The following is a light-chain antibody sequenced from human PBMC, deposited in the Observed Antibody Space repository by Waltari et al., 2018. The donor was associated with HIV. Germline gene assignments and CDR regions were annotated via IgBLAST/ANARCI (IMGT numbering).Light chain of an antibody. CDR1: SSDVGAYDY. Sequence: QSALTQPASVSASPGQSITISCTGTSSDVGAYDYVSWYQYHPGKAPKLMISEVSTRPSWVSNRSAGSKSGNTASLTISGRQAEDEADDYCCSYTSSGTLVFGGWTKLTVL. CDR2: EVS. J-gene: IGLJ2*01. V-gene: IGLV2-14*01. CDR3: CSYTSSGTLV.